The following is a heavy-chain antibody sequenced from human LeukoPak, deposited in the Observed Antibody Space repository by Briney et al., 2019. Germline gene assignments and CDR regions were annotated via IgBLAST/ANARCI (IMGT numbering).Heavy chain of an antibody. CDR2: ITWNGGTI. Sequence: GRSLRLSCAASGFSFDDFAMHWVRQAPGKGLECVSGITWNGGTIDYADSVKGRFTISRDNAKNSLYLQMNSLRAEDTALYYCATRYASGPIADYWGQGTLVTVSS. V-gene: IGHV3-9*01. D-gene: IGHD3-10*01. J-gene: IGHJ4*02. CDR3: ATRYASGPIADY. CDR1: GFSFDDFA.